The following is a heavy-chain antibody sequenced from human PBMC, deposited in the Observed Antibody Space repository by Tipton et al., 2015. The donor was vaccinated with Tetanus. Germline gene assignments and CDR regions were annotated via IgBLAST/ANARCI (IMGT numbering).Heavy chain of an antibody. CDR2: IDYSGST. CDR1: GGSINSTTYY. J-gene: IGHJ4*02. D-gene: IGHD2-2*02. CDR3: ASYNIPYYFDY. V-gene: IGHV4-61*01. Sequence: LRLSCTVSGGSINSTTYYWSWIRQPPGKELEWIGYIDYSGSTNYNPSLKSRLIISADTSKNQFSLRLSSVTAADTAVYYCASYNIPYYFDYWGRGTLVTVSS.